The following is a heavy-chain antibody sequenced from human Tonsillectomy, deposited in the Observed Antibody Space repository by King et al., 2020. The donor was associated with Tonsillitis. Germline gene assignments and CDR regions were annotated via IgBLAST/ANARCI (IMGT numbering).Heavy chain of an antibody. CDR3: AKDPVGCSSTSCYSYYFDY. D-gene: IGHD2-2*01. Sequence: VQLVQSGRGLVQPGGSLRLSCAASGFTFSSYARSWVRQAPGKGLEWVSTISGSVGYTYSSGSGKGRFTIPRDNSKNTLYLQMNSLRAEDTAVYYCAKDPVGCSSTSCYSYYFDYWGQGTLVTVSS. J-gene: IGHJ4*02. CDR2: ISGSVGYT. V-gene: IGHV3-23*04. CDR1: GFTFSSYA.